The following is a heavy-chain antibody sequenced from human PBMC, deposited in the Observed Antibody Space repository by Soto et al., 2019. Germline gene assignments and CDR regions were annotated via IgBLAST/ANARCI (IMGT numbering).Heavy chain of an antibody. V-gene: IGHV1-8*01. D-gene: IGHD4-17*01. J-gene: IGHJ4*02. CDR2: MNPDSGNT. CDR1: GYTFTSYD. CDR3: ASSTNDYGDRH. Sequence: QVPLVQSGAEVKKPGASVKVSCKASGYTFTSYDINWVRQATGQGLEWMGWMNPDSGNTGYAQKFQXXVTMTSNTSMSTAYIELSSLRSDDTAVYYCASSTNDYGDRHWGQGTLVTVSS.